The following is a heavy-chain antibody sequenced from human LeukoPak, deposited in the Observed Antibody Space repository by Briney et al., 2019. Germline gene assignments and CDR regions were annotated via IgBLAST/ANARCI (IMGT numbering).Heavy chain of an antibody. CDR3: TRDTGTTGEVKFDP. J-gene: IGHJ5*02. Sequence: SETLSLTCTVSGGSISSYYWNWIRQPAGKGLEWIGRIHTSGSTNYNPSLKSRVTMSVDTSKSQFSLNLMSVTAADTAVYYCTRDTGTTGEVKFDPWGQGTLVTVSS. CDR2: IHTSGST. D-gene: IGHD4-17*01. V-gene: IGHV4-4*07. CDR1: GGSISSYY.